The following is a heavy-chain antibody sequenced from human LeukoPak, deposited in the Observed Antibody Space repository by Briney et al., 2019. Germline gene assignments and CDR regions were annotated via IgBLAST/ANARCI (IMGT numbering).Heavy chain of an antibody. J-gene: IGHJ4*02. Sequence: PGGSLRLSCAASGFTFNNYPMSWVRQAPGKGLEWVSAISDNGGDRKYAGSVKGRFTISRDNSKSTLFLQVNSLRVEDTAIYYCGKDWKLDYWGQGALVTVSS. CDR3: GKDWKLDY. CDR2: ISDNGGDR. D-gene: IGHD1-1*01. V-gene: IGHV3-23*01. CDR1: GFTFNNYP.